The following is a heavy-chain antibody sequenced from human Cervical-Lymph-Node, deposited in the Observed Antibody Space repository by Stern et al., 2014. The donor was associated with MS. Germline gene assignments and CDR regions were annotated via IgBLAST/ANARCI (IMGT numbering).Heavy chain of an antibody. Sequence: EVQLVESGGGLVQSGRSLRLSCAASGFTFDDYAMHWVRQAPGEGLEWVSGISGNGGKTDYADSVKGRFTISRDNAKNSLYLQMDSLRAEDTALYYCAKDMRGGSSYAMDVWGQGTTVTVSS. CDR3: AKDMRGGSSYAMDV. CDR1: GFTFDDYA. D-gene: IGHD6-6*01. CDR2: ISGNGGKT. J-gene: IGHJ6*02. V-gene: IGHV3-9*01.